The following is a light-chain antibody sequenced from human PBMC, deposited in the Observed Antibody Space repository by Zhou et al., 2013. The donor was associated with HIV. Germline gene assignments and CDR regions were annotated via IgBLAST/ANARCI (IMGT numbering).Light chain of an antibody. J-gene: IGKJ1*01. V-gene: IGKV1-39*01. Sequence: DIQMTQSPSSLSASVGDRVTVTCRATQSISNYLNWYRQKPGKAPELLIFAASRLESGVPSTFSGSGSGTDFTLTISSLRPEDFATYYCHQTYTSRQTFGQGTTVEVK. CDR1: QSISNY. CDR2: AAS. CDR3: HQTYTSRQT.